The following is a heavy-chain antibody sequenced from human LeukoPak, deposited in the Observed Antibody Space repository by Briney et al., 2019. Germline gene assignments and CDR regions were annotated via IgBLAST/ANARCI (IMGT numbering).Heavy chain of an antibody. CDR2: IYTSGST. V-gene: IGHV4-61*02. J-gene: IGHJ6*03. D-gene: IGHD3-10*01. CDR1: GDSISSGDYY. CDR3: ARAVGSGSFQTYYYYMDV. Sequence: SETLSLTCTVSGDSISSGDYYWSWIRQPAGKGLEWIGRIYTSGSTNYNPSLKSRVTMSVDTSKNQFSLKLSSVTAADTAVYYCARAVGSGSFQTYYYYMDVWGKGTTVTISS.